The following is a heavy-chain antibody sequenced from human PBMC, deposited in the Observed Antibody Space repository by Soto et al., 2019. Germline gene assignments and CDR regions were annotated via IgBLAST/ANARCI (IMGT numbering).Heavy chain of an antibody. CDR1: GYTFTGYY. CDR2: INPSSGGT. D-gene: IGHD5-18*01. Sequence: ASVKVSCKASGYTFTGYYMHWVRQAPGQGLEWMGWINPSSGGTNYAQKFQGRVTMTRDTSISTAYMELSRLRSDDTAVYYCARDQVDTAMGYNWFDPWGQGTRVTVSS. J-gene: IGHJ5*02. CDR3: ARDQVDTAMGYNWFDP. V-gene: IGHV1-2*02.